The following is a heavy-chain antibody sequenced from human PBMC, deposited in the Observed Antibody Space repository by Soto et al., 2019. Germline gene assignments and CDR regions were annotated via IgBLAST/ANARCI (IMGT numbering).Heavy chain of an antibody. J-gene: IGHJ5*02. CDR1: GGSIRSTTYY. D-gene: IGHD1-1*01. V-gene: IGHV4-39*01. CDR3: VRHWSTSGINCFDP. CDR2: IYYSGTT. Sequence: PETLLFTCTVPGGSIRSTTYYWAWIRQSPGKGMEWIGSIYYSGTTYYHPSLKSRVTMSVDTPKNQVSLKLSSMTAADTAVYYCVRHWSTSGINCFDPWGYGTLVTV.